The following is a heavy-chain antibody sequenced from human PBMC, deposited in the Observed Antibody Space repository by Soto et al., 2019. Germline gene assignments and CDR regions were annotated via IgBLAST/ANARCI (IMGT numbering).Heavy chain of an antibody. Sequence: PGGSLRLSCAASGFTFSSYWMSWVRQAPGKGLEWVANIKQDGSEKYYVDSVKGRFTISRDNAKNSLYLQMNSLRAEDTAVYYCARGALDGYDSIYYYYYYMDVWGKGTTVTVSS. CDR1: GFTFSSYW. V-gene: IGHV3-7*01. D-gene: IGHD5-12*01. CDR3: ARGALDGYDSIYYYYYYMDV. J-gene: IGHJ6*03. CDR2: IKQDGSEK.